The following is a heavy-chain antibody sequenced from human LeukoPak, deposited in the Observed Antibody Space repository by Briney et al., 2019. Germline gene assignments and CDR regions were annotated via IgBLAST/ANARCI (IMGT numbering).Heavy chain of an antibody. D-gene: IGHD2-15*01. J-gene: IGHJ5*02. Sequence: SETLSLTCTVSGGSISSSSYYWGWIRQPPGKGLEWIGSIYYSGSTYYNPSLKSRVTISVDTSKNQFSLKLSSVTAADTAVYYCARGSGYCSGGSCYPPRWFDPWGQGTLVTVSS. CDR1: GGSISSSSYY. CDR3: ARGSGYCSGGSCYPPRWFDP. CDR2: IYYSGST. V-gene: IGHV4-39*07.